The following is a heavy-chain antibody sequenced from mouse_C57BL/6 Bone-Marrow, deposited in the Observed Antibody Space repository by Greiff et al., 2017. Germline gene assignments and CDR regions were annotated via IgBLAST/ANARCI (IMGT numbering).Heavy chain of an antibody. CDR3: ARCPPYYGSSYYAMDY. Sequence: QVQLKQSGAELVKPGASVKLSCKASGYTFTSYWMHGVKQRPGRGLEWFGRIVPTGGGPKYIERFKSKATLTADKPSSTAYMQLSSLTSEDSAVYYCARCPPYYGSSYYAMDYWGQGTSVTVSS. CDR2: IVPTGGGP. CDR1: GYTFTSYW. V-gene: IGHV1-72*01. J-gene: IGHJ4*01. D-gene: IGHD1-1*01.